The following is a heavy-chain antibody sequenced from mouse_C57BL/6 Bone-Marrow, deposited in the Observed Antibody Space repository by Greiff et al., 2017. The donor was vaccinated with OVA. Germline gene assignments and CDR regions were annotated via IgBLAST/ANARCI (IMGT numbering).Heavy chain of an antibody. CDR2: IDPENGDT. CDR1: GFNIKDDY. V-gene: IGHV14-4*01. D-gene: IGHD2-1*01. J-gene: IGHJ2*01. CDR3: TTAYGNYVDFDY. Sequence: VQLQQSGAELVRPGASVKLSCTASGFNIKDDYMHWVKQRPEQGLEWIGWIDPENGDTEYASKFQGKATITADTSSNTAYLQLSSLTSEDTAVYYGTTAYGNYVDFDYWGQGTTLTVSS.